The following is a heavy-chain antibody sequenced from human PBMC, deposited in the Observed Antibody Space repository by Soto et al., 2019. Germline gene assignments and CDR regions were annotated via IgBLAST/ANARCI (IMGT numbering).Heavy chain of an antibody. D-gene: IGHD2-15*01. Sequence: SETLSLTCTVSGAPITINYWSWIRQAPGKWLEWIGYIYYSGSTTYNPSLKSRVTMSADTSKDQFSLKLNSVTAADTAVYYCARDAGGPYDHWGPGXLVTVYS. V-gene: IGHV4-59*01. CDR2: IYYSGST. J-gene: IGHJ4*01. CDR3: ARDAGGPYDH. CDR1: GAPITINY.